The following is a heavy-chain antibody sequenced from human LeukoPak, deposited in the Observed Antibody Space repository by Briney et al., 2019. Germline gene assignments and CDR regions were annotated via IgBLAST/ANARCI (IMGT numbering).Heavy chain of an antibody. Sequence: PSETLSLTCAVYGGSFSGYYWSWIRQPPGKGLEWIGEINHSGSTNYNPSLKSRVTISVDTSKNQFSLKLSSVTAADTAVYYCASETGGVLLSYYYYYGMDVWGQGTTVTVSS. CDR1: GGSFSGYY. J-gene: IGHJ6*02. CDR3: ASETGGVLLSYYYYYGMDV. V-gene: IGHV4-34*01. D-gene: IGHD1-1*01. CDR2: INHSGST.